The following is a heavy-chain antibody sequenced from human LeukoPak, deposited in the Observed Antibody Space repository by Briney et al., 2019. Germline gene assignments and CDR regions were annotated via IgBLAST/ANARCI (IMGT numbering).Heavy chain of an antibody. V-gene: IGHV1-69*13. CDR3: ARARIAAAGTGGFYYYYMDV. Sequence: SVKVSCKASGGTFSSYAISWVRQAPGQGLEWMGGIIPIFGTANYAQKFQGRVTITADESTSTAYMELSSLRSEDTAVYYCARARIAAAGTGGFYYYYMDVWGKGTTATISS. CDR2: IIPIFGTA. CDR1: GGTFSSYA. J-gene: IGHJ6*03. D-gene: IGHD6-13*01.